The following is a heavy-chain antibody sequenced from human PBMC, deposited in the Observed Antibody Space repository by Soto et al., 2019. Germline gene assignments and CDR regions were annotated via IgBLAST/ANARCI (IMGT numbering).Heavy chain of an antibody. CDR2: IYYSGST. V-gene: IGHV4-59*08. Sequence: PSETLSLTCTVSGGSISSYYWSWIRQPPGKGLEWIGYIYYSGSTNYNPSLKSRVTISVDTSKNQFSLKLSSVTAADTAVYYCARLIAAAGTRINWFDPWGQGTLVTVS. J-gene: IGHJ5*02. CDR3: ARLIAAAGTRINWFDP. CDR1: GGSISSYY. D-gene: IGHD6-13*01.